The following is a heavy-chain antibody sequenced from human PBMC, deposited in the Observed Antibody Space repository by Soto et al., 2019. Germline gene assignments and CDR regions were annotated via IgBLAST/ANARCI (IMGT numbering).Heavy chain of an antibody. V-gene: IGHV3-9*01. CDR3: AKDEGYYGSGTPDY. J-gene: IGHJ4*02. Sequence: PGGSLRLSCAASGFTFDDYAMHWVRQAPGKGLEWVSGISWNSGSIGYADSVKGRFTISRDNAKNSLYLQMNSLRAEDTALYYCAKDEGYYGSGTPDYWGQGTLVTVSS. CDR2: ISWNSGSI. CDR1: GFTFDDYA. D-gene: IGHD3-10*01.